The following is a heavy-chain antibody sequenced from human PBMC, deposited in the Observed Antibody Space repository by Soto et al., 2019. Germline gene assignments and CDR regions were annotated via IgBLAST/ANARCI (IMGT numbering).Heavy chain of an antibody. CDR3: ARGVPGVQYCYDSRPYTFGNWLDP. CDR1: GYSISSGYY. D-gene: IGHD3-22*01. CDR2: ISHGGIT. Sequence: SETLSLTCAVSGYSISSGYYWGWLRQPPGEGLEWIVSISHGGITYYNPSLNSRVTLSIDLTNNHVSLILNSVTAEDTAVDYCARGVPGVQYCYDSRPYTFGNWLDPWGQGTLVTVSS. J-gene: IGHJ5*02. V-gene: IGHV4-38-2*01.